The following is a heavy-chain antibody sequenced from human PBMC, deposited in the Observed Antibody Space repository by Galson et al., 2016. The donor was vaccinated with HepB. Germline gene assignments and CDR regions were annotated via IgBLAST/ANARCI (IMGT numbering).Heavy chain of an antibody. CDR3: ARDLGAWDGYNTDFDY. Sequence: SETLSLTCTVSGGSISSSSYYWGWIRQPPGKGLEWIGSIYYSGSTYYNPSLKSRVTISVDTSKNQFSLKLSSVTAADTAVYYCARDLGAWDGYNTDFDYWGQGTLVTVSS. J-gene: IGHJ4*02. D-gene: IGHD5-24*01. V-gene: IGHV4-39*07. CDR2: IYYSGST. CDR1: GGSISSSSYY.